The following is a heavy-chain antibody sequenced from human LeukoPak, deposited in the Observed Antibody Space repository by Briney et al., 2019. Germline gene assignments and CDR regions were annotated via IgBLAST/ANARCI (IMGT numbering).Heavy chain of an antibody. CDR1: EFTFSIYA. V-gene: IGHV3-30-3*01. CDR3: GSYYYTSGSARNFDY. CDR2: ISDDGSNK. J-gene: IGHJ4*02. Sequence: GGSLRLSCAASEFTFSIYALHWVRQPPGKGLEWVAVISDDGSNKYYADSVKGRFTVSRDNSNNTLFLQMNSLRAEDTAVYYCGSYYYTSGSARNFDYWGQGTLVTVSS. D-gene: IGHD3-10*01.